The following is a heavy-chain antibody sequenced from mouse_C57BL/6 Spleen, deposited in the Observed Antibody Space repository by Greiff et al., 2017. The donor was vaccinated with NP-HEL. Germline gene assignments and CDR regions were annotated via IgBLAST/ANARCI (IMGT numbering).Heavy chain of an antibody. CDR3: ARYDYDEGFDY. D-gene: IGHD2-4*01. CDR1: GYTFTGYW. Sequence: QVQLQQSGAELMKPGASVKLSCKATGYTFTGYWIEWVKQRPGHGLEWIGEILPGSGSTTYNEKFKGKATFTADTSSNTAYMQLSSLTTEDSAIYYCARYDYDEGFDYWGQGTTLTVSS. V-gene: IGHV1-9*01. CDR2: ILPGSGST. J-gene: IGHJ2*01.